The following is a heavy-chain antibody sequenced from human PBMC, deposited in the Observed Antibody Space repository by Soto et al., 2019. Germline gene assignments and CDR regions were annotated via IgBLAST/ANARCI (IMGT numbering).Heavy chain of an antibody. Sequence: SETLSLTCTVSGGSMLSYYWSWILQLPGRGLVLIGFIFFVLSIKYIPSLNSRVTISVDTSMFQFSLMVISVTAADFSVYYCARRIVATETFDYWGQGTLVTVSS. J-gene: IGHJ4*02. CDR3: ARRIVATETFDY. CDR1: GGSMLSYY. V-gene: IGHV4-59*08. CDR2: IFFVLSI. D-gene: IGHD5-12*01.